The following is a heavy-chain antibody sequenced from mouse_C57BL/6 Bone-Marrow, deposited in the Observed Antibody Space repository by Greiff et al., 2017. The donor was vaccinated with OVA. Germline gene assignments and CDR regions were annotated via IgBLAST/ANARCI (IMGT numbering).Heavy chain of an antibody. J-gene: IGHJ1*03. CDR1: GYAFSSSW. Sequence: QVQLKESGPELVKPGASVKISCKASGYAFSSSWMNWVKQRPGKGLEWIGRIYPGDGDTNYNGKFKGKATLTADKSSSTAYMQLSSLTSEDSAVXFCARRGDYDGYWYFDVWGTGTTVTVSS. CDR2: IYPGDGDT. D-gene: IGHD2-4*01. V-gene: IGHV1-82*01. CDR3: ARRGDYDGYWYFDV.